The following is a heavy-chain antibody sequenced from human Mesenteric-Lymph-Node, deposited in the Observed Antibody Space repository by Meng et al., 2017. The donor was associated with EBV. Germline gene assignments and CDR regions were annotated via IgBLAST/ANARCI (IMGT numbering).Heavy chain of an antibody. V-gene: IGHV4-61*01. Sequence: VQLSQWGAGLLKPSETLSLTCTVSGGSVTSGSYYWNWIRQPPGKRLEWIGYIHYSGSTNYNPSLKSQITISVDTSKNQLSLRVSHVTAADTAVYYCARGRRGVQYFDFWGQGALVTVSS. CDR3: ARGRRGVQYFDF. D-gene: IGHD1-1*01. CDR1: GGSVTSGSYY. CDR2: IHYSGST. J-gene: IGHJ4*02.